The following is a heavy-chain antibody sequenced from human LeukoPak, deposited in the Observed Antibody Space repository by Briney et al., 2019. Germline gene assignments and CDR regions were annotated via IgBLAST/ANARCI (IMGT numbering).Heavy chain of an antibody. Sequence: GGSLRLSCAASGFTFSDYWMNWVRQAPGKGLEWVANVKDDGSEKYYVDSVKGRFTISRDNAKNSLYLQMNSLRVEDTAVYYCRTDHYSGHAWGQGTLVTVSS. V-gene: IGHV3-7*01. CDR3: RTDHYSGHA. D-gene: IGHD4-11*01. CDR2: VKDDGSEK. CDR1: GFTFSDYW. J-gene: IGHJ5*02.